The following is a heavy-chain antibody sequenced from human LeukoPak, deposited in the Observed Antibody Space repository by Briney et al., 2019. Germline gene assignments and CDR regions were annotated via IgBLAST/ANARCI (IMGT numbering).Heavy chain of an antibody. CDR3: TGGPYYFDY. Sequence: GGSLRLSCTASGFTFGDYAMSSVRQAPGKGLEWVGFIRSKAYGGTTEYAASVKARFTISRDDSKSIAYLQMNSLKTEDTAVYYCTGGPYYFDYWGQGTLVTVSS. V-gene: IGHV3-49*04. D-gene: IGHD3-16*01. CDR1: GFTFGDYA. J-gene: IGHJ4*02. CDR2: IRSKAYGGTT.